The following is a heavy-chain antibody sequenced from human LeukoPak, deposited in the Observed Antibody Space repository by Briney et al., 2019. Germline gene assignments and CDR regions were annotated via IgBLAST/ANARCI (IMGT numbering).Heavy chain of an antibody. Sequence: QPSETLSLTCTVSGGSISSGPYYWDWIRQPAGQGLEWIGRIYTSGSTNYNPSLKSRVTISVDTSKNQFSLKLSSVTAADTAVYYCARDSGAVEDTGVGFDYWGPGTLVTVSS. D-gene: IGHD2-8*02. J-gene: IGHJ4*02. CDR1: GGSISSGPYY. V-gene: IGHV4-61*02. CDR3: ARDSGAVEDTGVGFDY. CDR2: IYTSGST.